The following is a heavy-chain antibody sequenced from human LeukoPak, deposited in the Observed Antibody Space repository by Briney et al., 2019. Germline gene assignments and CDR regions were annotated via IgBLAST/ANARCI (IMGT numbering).Heavy chain of an antibody. Sequence: SETLSLTCAIYGGSFSGYYWSWIRQPPGKGLEWIGEINHSGSTNYNPSLKSRVTISVDTSKNQFSLKLSSVTAADTAVYYCARGRNYSKFSDYWGQGTLVTVSS. CDR3: ARGRNYSKFSDY. J-gene: IGHJ4*02. V-gene: IGHV4-34*01. D-gene: IGHD4-11*01. CDR2: INHSGST. CDR1: GGSFSGYY.